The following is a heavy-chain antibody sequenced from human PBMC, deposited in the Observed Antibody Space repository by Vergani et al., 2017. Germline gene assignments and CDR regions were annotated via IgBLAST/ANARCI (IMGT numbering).Heavy chain of an antibody. CDR1: GFTFTNHA. V-gene: IGHV3-30*04. CDR2: ISYDGSNE. D-gene: IGHD3-3*01. J-gene: IGHJ6*03. CDR3: ARGNFWSGYVTHYMDV. Sequence: QVQLVESGGGVVQPGTSLRLSCAASGFTFTNHAMHWVRQAPGKGLEWVALISYDGSNEYYADSVKGRFTISRDNSKNTLFMQMSSLSGDDTAVYYCARGNFWSGYVTHYMDVWGKGTTVTVSS.